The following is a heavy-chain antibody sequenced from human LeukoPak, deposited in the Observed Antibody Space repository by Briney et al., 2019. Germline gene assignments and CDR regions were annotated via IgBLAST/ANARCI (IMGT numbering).Heavy chain of an antibody. D-gene: IGHD3-10*01. CDR3: ARERYYYASRGPDY. J-gene: IGHJ4*02. CDR2: ISGSGGST. Sequence: PGGSLRLSCAASGFTFSSYGMSWVRQAPGKGLEWVSAISGSGGSTYYADSVKGRFTISRDNAKNSLYLQMHSLRAEDTAVYYCARERYYYASRGPDYWGQGTLVTVSS. V-gene: IGHV3-23*01. CDR1: GFTFSSYG.